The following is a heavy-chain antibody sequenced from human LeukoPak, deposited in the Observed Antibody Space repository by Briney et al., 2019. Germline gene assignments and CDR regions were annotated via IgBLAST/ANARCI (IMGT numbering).Heavy chain of an antibody. Sequence: SETLSLTCTVSGGSISSYYWSWIRQPPGKGLEWIGYIYYSGSTDYNPFLKSRVTISVDTSKNQFSLKLSSETAADTAVYYCARGGYDFWSAWGQGTLVTVSS. D-gene: IGHD3-3*01. J-gene: IGHJ4*02. CDR1: GGSISSYY. CDR3: ARGGYDFWSA. CDR2: IYYSGST. V-gene: IGHV4-59*01.